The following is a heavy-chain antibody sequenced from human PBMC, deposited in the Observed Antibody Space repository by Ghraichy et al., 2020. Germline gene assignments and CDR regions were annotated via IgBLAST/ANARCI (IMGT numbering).Heavy chain of an antibody. D-gene: IGHD6-19*01. CDR1: GDSVSSNSAA. V-gene: IGHV6-1*01. J-gene: IGHJ4*02. CDR2: TYYRSKWYN. CDR3: ARGTAVAGKPSGDFDY. Sequence: SQTLSLTCAISGDSVSSNSAAWNWIRQSPSRGLEWLGRTYYRSKWYNDYAVSVKSRITINPDTSKNQFSLQLNSVTPEDTAVYYCARGTAVAGKPSGDFDYWGQGTLVTVSS.